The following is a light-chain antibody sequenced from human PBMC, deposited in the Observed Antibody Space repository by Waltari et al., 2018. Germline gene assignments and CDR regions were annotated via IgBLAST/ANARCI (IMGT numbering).Light chain of an antibody. J-gene: IGKJ2*01. CDR1: QGVRSN. Sequence: EIVMTQSPATLSVSPGERATLSCRANQGVRSNLAWYQQQPGQDPRLLFYAASTRATGVPARFSASGSGTEFTLISSSLQSEDFAIDDCQQYNKWPPYTFGQGTKLEIK. CDR2: AAS. CDR3: QQYNKWPPYT. V-gene: IGKV3-15*01.